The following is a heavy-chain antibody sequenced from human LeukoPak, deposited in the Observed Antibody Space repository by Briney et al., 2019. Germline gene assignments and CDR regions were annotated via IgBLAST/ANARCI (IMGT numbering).Heavy chain of an antibody. D-gene: IGHD2-21*02. V-gene: IGHV4-31*03. CDR2: IYYSGST. Sequence: SETLSLTCTVSGGSISSGGYYWSWIRQHPGKGLEWIGYIYYSGSTYYNPSLKSRVTISVDTSKNQFSLKLSSVTAADTAVYYCARLSVLTARPFDYWGQGTLVPVSS. CDR3: ARLSVLTARPFDY. CDR1: GGSISSGGYY. J-gene: IGHJ4*02.